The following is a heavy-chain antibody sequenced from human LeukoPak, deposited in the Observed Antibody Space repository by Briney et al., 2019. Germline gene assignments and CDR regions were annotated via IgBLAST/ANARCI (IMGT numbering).Heavy chain of an antibody. J-gene: IGHJ4*02. CDR3: AREWSGYFDY. Sequence: SETLSLTCTVSGGSIGSGSYYWSWIRQPAGKGLEWIGRIYTSGSTNYNPSLKSRVTISVDTSKNQFSLKLSSVTAADTAVYYCAREWSGYFDYWGQGTLVTVSS. CDR2: IYTSGST. D-gene: IGHD3-3*01. CDR1: GGSIGSGSYY. V-gene: IGHV4-61*02.